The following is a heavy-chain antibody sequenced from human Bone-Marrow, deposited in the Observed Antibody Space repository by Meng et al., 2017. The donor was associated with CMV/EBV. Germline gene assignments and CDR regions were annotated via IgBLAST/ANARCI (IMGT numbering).Heavy chain of an antibody. D-gene: IGHD3-3*01. V-gene: IGHV1-46*01. Sequence: ASVKVSCKASGGTFSSYTISWVRQAPGQGLEWMGIINPSGGSTSYAQKFQGRVTMTRDTSTSTVYMELSSLRSEDTAVYYCARDSGHIWSGRIGGMDVWGQGTTVTVPS. CDR2: INPSGGST. CDR3: ARDSGHIWSGRIGGMDV. J-gene: IGHJ6*02. CDR1: GGTFSSYT.